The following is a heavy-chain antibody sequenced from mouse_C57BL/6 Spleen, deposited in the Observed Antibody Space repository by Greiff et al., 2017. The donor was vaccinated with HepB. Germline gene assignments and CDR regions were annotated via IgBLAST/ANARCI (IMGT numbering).Heavy chain of an antibody. V-gene: IGHV1-55*01. CDR1: GYTFTSYW. CDR2: IYPGSGST. CDR3: ARGTVVATPYYFDY. J-gene: IGHJ2*01. D-gene: IGHD1-1*01. Sequence: QLQQPGAELVKPGASVKMSCKASGYTFTSYWITWVKQRPGQGLEWIGDIYPGSGSTNYNEKFKSKATLTVDTSSSTAYMQLSSLTSEDSAVYYCARGTVVATPYYFDYWGQGTTLTVSS.